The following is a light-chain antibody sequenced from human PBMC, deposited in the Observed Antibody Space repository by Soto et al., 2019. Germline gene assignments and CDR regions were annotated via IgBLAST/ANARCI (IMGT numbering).Light chain of an antibody. CDR2: DAS. Sequence: DIQMTQSPPSLSAFVGDRVTITCRASQGINTWIAWYQQKPEKAPTSLIYDASSLESGVASRFSGSGSGTDFTLTISSLQPEDVATYYCQQYSTYPLTCGGGTKVEIK. V-gene: IGKV1D-16*01. CDR3: QQYSTYPLT. CDR1: QGINTW. J-gene: IGKJ4*01.